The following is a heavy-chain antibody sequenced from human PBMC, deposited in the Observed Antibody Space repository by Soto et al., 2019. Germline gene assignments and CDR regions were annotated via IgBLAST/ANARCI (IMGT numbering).Heavy chain of an antibody. CDR3: SRDPIAVAAKFDL. CDR2: IWYDGSNK. D-gene: IGHD6-19*01. CDR1: GFTFSSYG. V-gene: IGHV3-33*01. Sequence: QVQLVESGGGVVQPGRSLRLSCAASGFTFSSYGMHWVRQAPGKGLEWVALIWYDGSNKYYGDSVKGRFTISRDNSKNTLYMQMNSLRVEDTAVYYCSRDPIAVAAKFDLWGRGTLVTVSS. J-gene: IGHJ2*01.